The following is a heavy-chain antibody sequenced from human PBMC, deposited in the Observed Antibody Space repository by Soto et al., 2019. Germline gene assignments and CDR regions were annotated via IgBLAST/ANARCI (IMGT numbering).Heavy chain of an antibody. CDR1: GYTFTGYY. V-gene: IGHV1-2*04. J-gene: IGHJ6*02. Sequence: GASVKVSCKASGYTFTGYYMHWVRQAPGQGLEWMGWINPNSGGTNYAQKFQGWVTMTRDTSISTAYMELSRLRSDDTAVYYCARGPIEDPYYYYYYGMDVWGQGTTVTVSS. CDR2: INPNSGGT. CDR3: ARGPIEDPYYYYYYGMDV.